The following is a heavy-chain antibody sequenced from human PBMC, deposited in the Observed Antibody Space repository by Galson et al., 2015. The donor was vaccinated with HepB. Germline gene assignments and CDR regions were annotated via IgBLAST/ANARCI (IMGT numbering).Heavy chain of an antibody. J-gene: IGHJ4*02. CDR3: ARGGRRGTTDY. CDR2: IYYTGTT. D-gene: IGHD1-1*01. CDR1: GDSISSSY. Sequence: SETLSLTCTVSGDSISSSYWSWIRQPPGKGLEWIGYIYYTGTTYYNPSLKSRVTISVDTSKNEFSLKLSSVTAADTAVYYCARGGRRGTTDYWGQGTLVTVSS. V-gene: IGHV4-59*01.